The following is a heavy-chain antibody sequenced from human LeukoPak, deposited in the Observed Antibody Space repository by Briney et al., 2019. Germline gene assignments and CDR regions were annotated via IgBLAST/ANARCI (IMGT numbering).Heavy chain of an antibody. CDR3: ASDSPGYDSGSYFAY. D-gene: IGHD2-15*01. CDR1: GFTFSNYW. V-gene: IGHV3-7*03. Sequence: PGGSLRLSCAASGFTFSNYWMSWVRQAPGKGPEWMGNIKEDGSETYYVDSVKGRFTISRDNAKNSLFLQMNSLRDEDTAVYYCASDSPGYDSGSYFAYWGQGTLVTVSS. CDR2: IKEDGSET. J-gene: IGHJ4*02.